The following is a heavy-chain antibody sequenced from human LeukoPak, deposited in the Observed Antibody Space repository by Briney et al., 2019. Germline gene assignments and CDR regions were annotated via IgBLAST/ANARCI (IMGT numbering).Heavy chain of an antibody. D-gene: IGHD3-9*01. J-gene: IGHJ6*02. CDR1: GFTFSSYA. V-gene: IGHV3-30*07. CDR2: ISYDGGIT. CDR3: ARVARSSSYYDILTGYYNDYYYGMGV. Sequence: HPGRSLRLSCAASGFTFSSYAMYWVRQAPGKGPEWLAVISYDGGITHYADSVKDRFTISRDNAKNSLYLQMNSLRAEDTAVYYCARVARSSSYYDILTGYYNDYYYGMGVWGQGTTVTVSS.